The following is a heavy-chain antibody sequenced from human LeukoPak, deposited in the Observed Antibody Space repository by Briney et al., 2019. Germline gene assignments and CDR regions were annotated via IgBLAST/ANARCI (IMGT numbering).Heavy chain of an antibody. CDR3: ARAARESMYYYDSSGYRYAFDI. Sequence: SETLSLTCTVSGGSISSYYWSWIRQPPGKGLEWIGYIYYSGSPNYNPSLKSRVTISVDTSKNQFSLKLSSVTAADTAVYYCARAARESMYYYDSSGYRYAFDIWGQGTMVTVSS. V-gene: IGHV4-59*01. D-gene: IGHD3-22*01. CDR1: GGSISSYY. J-gene: IGHJ3*02. CDR2: IYYSGSP.